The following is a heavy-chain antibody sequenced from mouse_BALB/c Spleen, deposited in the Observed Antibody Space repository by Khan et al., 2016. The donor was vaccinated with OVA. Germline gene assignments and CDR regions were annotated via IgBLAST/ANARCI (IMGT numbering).Heavy chain of an antibody. CDR1: GYTFTSYW. J-gene: IGHJ2*01. Sequence: QVQLQHPGAELVKAGASVKMSCKASGYTFTSYWMHWVKQRLGQGLEWFAETNPTNGRTYYTEKFKSKATLTVDKSSSTAYMLLSGPTFEDSAVYYCARIKKIVATYFDYWGQGTTLTGSS. D-gene: IGHD1-1*01. CDR3: ARIKKIVATYFDY. CDR2: TNPTNGRT. V-gene: IGHV1S81*02.